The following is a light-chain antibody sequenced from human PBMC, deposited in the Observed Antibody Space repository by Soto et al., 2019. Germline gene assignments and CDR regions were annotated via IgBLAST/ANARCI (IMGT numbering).Light chain of an antibody. J-gene: IGKJ4*01. CDR2: AAS. CDR3: QQANSFPLT. V-gene: IGKV1-12*01. CDR1: QGISSW. Sequence: DIQITHSASSLSESVLYRVNINCRASQGISSWLAWYQQKPGKAPKLLIYAASSLQSGVPSRFSGSGSGTDFTLTISSLQPEDFATYYCQQANSFPLTFGGGTKVDIK.